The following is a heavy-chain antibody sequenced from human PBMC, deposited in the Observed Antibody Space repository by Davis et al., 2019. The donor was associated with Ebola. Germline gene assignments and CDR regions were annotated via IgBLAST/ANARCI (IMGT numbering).Heavy chain of an antibody. CDR2: INAGNGNT. Sequence: ASVKVSCKASGYTFTSYAMHWVRQAPGQRLEWMGWINAGNGNTKYSQKFQGRVTITADESTGTAYMELSSLRSEDTAVYYCARDYLDGMDVWGQGTTVTVSS. CDR3: ARDYLDGMDV. V-gene: IGHV1-3*01. CDR1: GYTFTSYA. J-gene: IGHJ6*02. D-gene: IGHD3-16*02.